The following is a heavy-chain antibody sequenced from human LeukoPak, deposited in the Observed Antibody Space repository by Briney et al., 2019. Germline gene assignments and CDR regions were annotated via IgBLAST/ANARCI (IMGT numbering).Heavy chain of an antibody. J-gene: IGHJ6*02. CDR2: ISWNSGSI. CDR3: AKDQDRNYYYGMDV. V-gene: IGHV3-9*01. CDR1: GFTFDDYA. Sequence: GRSLRLSCAASGFTFDDYAMHWVRRAAGKGLEWVSGISWNSGSIGYADSVKGRFTISRDNAKNSLYLQMNSLRAEDTALYYCAKDQDRNYYYGMDVWGQGTTVTVSS. D-gene: IGHD1-14*01.